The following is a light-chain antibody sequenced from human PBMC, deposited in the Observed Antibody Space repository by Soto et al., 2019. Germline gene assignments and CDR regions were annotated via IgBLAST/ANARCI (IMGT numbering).Light chain of an antibody. CDR3: CSYAGSYPFV. CDR2: IND. Sequence: QSVLTQPPSASGTPGQRVTISCPGSSSNIGDNPVNWYQQVPGAAPKLLIYINDQRPSGVPDRFSGSKSGTSASLAISGLQPEDEADYYCCSYAGSYPFVFGTGTKVTVL. J-gene: IGLJ1*01. V-gene: IGLV1-44*01. CDR1: SSNIGDNP.